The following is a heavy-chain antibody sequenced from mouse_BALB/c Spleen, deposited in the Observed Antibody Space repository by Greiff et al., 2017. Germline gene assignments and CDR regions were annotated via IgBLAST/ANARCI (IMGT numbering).Heavy chain of an antibody. CDR2: IYPGDGDT. D-gene: IGHD1-1*01. CDR3: ARDYGSRAWFAY. J-gene: IGHJ3*01. Sequence: VQLVESGAELVRPGSSVKISCKASGYAFSSYWMNWVKQRPGQGLEWIGQIYPGDGDTNYNGKFKGKATLTADKSSSTAYMQLSSLTSEDSAVYFCARDYGSRAWFAYWGQGTLVTVSA. CDR1: GYAFSSYW. V-gene: IGHV1-80*01.